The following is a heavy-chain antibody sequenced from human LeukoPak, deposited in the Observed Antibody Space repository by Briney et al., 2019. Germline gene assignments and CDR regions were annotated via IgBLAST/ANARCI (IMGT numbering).Heavy chain of an antibody. V-gene: IGHV4-59*08. Sequence: SETLSLTLTVSGXSITSSYWSWLRQPPGKGLQWIGYFYYSGATNYNPSLKSRVTISVDTSKTQLSLKMTSMTAADTAVYYCARSNARDGYNFGYWGQGTLVTVSS. CDR1: GXSITSSY. CDR2: FYYSGAT. D-gene: IGHD5-24*01. CDR3: ARSNARDGYNFGY. J-gene: IGHJ4*02.